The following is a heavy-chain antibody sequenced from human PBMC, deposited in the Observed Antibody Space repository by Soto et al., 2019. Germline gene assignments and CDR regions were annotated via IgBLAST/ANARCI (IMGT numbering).Heavy chain of an antibody. Sequence: PGGSLRLSCAASGFTFSSYAMSWVRQAPGKGLEWVSAISGSGGSTYYADSVKGRFTISRDNSKNTLYLQMNSLRAEDTAVYYCAKSWGGYYYDSSGYYYDGAFDIWGQGTMVTVSS. V-gene: IGHV3-23*01. D-gene: IGHD3-22*01. CDR2: ISGSGGST. CDR1: GFTFSSYA. J-gene: IGHJ3*02. CDR3: AKSWGGYYYDSSGYYYDGAFDI.